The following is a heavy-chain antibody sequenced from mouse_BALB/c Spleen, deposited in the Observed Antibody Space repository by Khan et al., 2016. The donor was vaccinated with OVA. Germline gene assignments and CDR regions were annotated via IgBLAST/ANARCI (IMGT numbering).Heavy chain of an antibody. Sequence: QIQLVQSGPELKKPGETVRISCKASGYTFTTAGIQWVQKMPGKGLKWIGWINTHSGVPKYAEDFKGRFAFSLEISVNTAYLQLTNLKTEDTATYYCARGGAAYYRNDEGAMEYWGQGTSVTVSS. V-gene: IGHV9-4*02. CDR2: INTHSGVP. J-gene: IGHJ4*01. D-gene: IGHD2-14*01. CDR3: ARGGAAYYRNDEGAMEY. CDR1: GYTFTTAG.